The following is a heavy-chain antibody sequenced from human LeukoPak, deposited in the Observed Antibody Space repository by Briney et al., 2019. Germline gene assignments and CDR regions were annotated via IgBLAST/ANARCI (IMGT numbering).Heavy chain of an antibody. J-gene: IGHJ4*02. V-gene: IGHV1-2*02. CDR3: ARPYCGGGSCHDYFDF. CDR2: INPHTGGT. D-gene: IGHD2-15*01. CDR1: GYTFTGYY. Sequence: ASVKVSCKSSGYTFTGYYMHWVRQAPGQGIEWMGWINPHTGGTNYAQKFQGRVTMTRDASISTAYMELSRLRSDDTAVYYCARPYCGGGSCHDYFDFWGQGTLVTVSS.